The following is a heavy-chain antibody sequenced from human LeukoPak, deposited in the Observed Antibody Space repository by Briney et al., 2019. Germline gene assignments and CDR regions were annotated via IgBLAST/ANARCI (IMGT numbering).Heavy chain of an antibody. Sequence: PGGSLRLSCAASGFTFSGSAMHWVRQASGKGLEWVGRIRSKANSYATAYAASVKGRFTISRDESKNTAYLQMNSLKTEDTAVYYCTIYYYDSSGYFLDAFDIWGQGTMVTVSS. CDR1: GFTFSGSA. CDR2: IRSKANSYAT. D-gene: IGHD3-22*01. V-gene: IGHV3-73*01. CDR3: TIYYYDSSGYFLDAFDI. J-gene: IGHJ3*02.